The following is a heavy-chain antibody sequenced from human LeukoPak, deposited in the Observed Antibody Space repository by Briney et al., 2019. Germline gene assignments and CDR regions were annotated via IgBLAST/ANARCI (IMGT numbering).Heavy chain of an antibody. J-gene: IGHJ6*02. D-gene: IGHD4-23*01. Sequence: ASVKVSCKGSGYTFTGYYIHWVRQAPGQGLEWMGWINPDSGGTNSAQNFQGTVTMTRDTSISTAYMELNRLRSDDTAVYYCARDTVVMSTPYYYYYGMDVWGQGTTVTVSS. CDR2: INPDSGGT. CDR3: ARDTVVMSTPYYYYYGMDV. CDR1: GYTFTGYY. V-gene: IGHV1-2*02.